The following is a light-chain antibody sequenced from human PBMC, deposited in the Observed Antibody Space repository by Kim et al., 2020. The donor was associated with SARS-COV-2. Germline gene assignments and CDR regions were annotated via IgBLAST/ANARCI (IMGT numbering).Light chain of an antibody. CDR3: SSHAGISTSLV. CDR1: SSGVGTYNL. J-gene: IGLJ2*01. V-gene: IGLV2-23*01. Sequence: QSVLTQPASVSGSPGQSITTSCTGTSSGVGTYNLVSWYQQHPGKAPKLMIYEGSKWPSGVSNRFSGSQSGNTASLTISGLQAEDEADYYCSSHAGISTSLVFGGGTELTVL. CDR2: EGS.